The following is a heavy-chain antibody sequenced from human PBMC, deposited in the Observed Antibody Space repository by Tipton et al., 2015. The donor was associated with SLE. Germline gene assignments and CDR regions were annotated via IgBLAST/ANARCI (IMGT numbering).Heavy chain of an antibody. V-gene: IGHV4-59*08. Sequence: GLVKPSETLSLSCTVSGGSISSHYWNWIRQPPGKGLEWIGHIYYSGSTNYNPSLKSRVTISVDTSKNQFSLNLTPVTTADTAVYYCARHPLGFYFDYWGQGALVSVSS. CDR1: GGSISSHY. J-gene: IGHJ4*02. CDR2: IYYSGST. CDR3: ARHPLGFYFDY.